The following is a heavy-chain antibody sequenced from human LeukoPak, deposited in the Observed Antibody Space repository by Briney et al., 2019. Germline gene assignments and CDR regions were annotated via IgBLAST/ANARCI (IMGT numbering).Heavy chain of an antibody. D-gene: IGHD3-22*01. V-gene: IGHV3-21*01. J-gene: IGHJ6*02. Sequence: GGSLRLSCAASGFTFSSYSMNWVRQAPGKGLEWVSSISSSSSYIYYADSVKGRFTISRDNAKNSLYLQMNSLRAEDTAVYYCARDGDSSGHYWRADYYYGMDVWGQGTTVTVSS. CDR3: ARDGDSSGHYWRADYYYGMDV. CDR2: ISSSSSYI. CDR1: GFTFSSYS.